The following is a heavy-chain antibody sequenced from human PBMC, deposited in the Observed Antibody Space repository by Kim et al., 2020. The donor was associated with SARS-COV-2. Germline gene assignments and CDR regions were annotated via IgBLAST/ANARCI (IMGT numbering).Heavy chain of an antibody. V-gene: IGHV3-66*01. CDR1: EFTVINNY. D-gene: IGHD3-10*01. Sequence: GGSLRLSCTASEFTVINNYMSWVRQAPGKGLEWISVIYTGGDTYYADSVQGRFTISRDKSKSTLYLQMNSLRVADTAVYYCARADYIGSGRPSGLFDYWGQGTLVTVSS. CDR3: ARADYIGSGRPSGLFDY. J-gene: IGHJ4*02. CDR2: IYTGGDT.